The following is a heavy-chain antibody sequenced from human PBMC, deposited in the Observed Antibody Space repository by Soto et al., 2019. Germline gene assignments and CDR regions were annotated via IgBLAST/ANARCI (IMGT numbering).Heavy chain of an antibody. CDR3: AKVGDLKQWLEHLDF. J-gene: IGHJ4*02. D-gene: IGHD6-19*01. V-gene: IGHV3-23*01. CDR2: IRGNDDAT. Sequence: EVKLLESGGGFIQPGGSLRLSCTASGFTFRRSGMSWVRQAPGKGLEWVGAIRGNDDATYYADSVKGRFTIARDISKKTLYLQMNSLRADDAAVYDCAKVGDLKQWLEHLDFWGLGTLVTVSS. CDR1: GFTFRRSG.